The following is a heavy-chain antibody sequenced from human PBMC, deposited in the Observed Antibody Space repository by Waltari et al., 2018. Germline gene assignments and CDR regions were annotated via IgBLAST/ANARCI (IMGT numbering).Heavy chain of an antibody. CDR1: GGSISSSSYY. J-gene: IGHJ4*02. CDR2: IYYSGSP. CDR3: ARATPANFDAFDY. V-gene: IGHV4-39*07. D-gene: IGHD3-9*01. Sequence: QLQLQESGPGLVKPSETLSLTCTVSGGSISSSSYYWGWIRQPPGKGLEWIGSIYYSGSPYYTPSPKSRVTISVDTSKNQFSLKLGSVTAADTAVYYCARATPANFDAFDYWGQGTLVTVSS.